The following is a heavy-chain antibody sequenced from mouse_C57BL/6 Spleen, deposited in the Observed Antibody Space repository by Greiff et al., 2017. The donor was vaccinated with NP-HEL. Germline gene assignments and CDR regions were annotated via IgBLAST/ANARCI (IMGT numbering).Heavy chain of an antibody. Sequence: VQLKQSGAELVRPGASVKLSCTASGFNIKDYYMHWVKQRPEQGLEWIGRIDPEDGDTEYAPKFQGKATMTADTSSNTAYLQLSSLTSEDTAVYYCTTDITTVVAPAYWGQGTLVTVSA. CDR3: TTDITTVVAPAY. CDR2: IDPEDGDT. V-gene: IGHV14-1*01. D-gene: IGHD1-1*01. CDR1: GFNIKDYY. J-gene: IGHJ3*01.